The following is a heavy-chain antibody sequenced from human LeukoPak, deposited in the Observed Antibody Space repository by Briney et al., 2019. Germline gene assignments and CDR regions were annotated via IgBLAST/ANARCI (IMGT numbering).Heavy chain of an antibody. CDR3: AREGEKGDGYNHGFDY. J-gene: IGHJ4*02. CDR1: GFTVSSKY. CDR2: VRKVGTT. V-gene: IGHV3-53*01. D-gene: IGHD5-24*01. Sequence: GGSRRLSWATSGFTVSSKYMSWIRQAPGKGLEGVAVVRKVGTTAYIDSVKGRFTISRDTSRNTLNLQMNSLRAEDTAVYYCAREGEKGDGYNHGFDYWGQGTLVTVSS.